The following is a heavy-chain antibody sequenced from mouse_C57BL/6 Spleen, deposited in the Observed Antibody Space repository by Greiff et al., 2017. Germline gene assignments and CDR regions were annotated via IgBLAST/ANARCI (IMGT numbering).Heavy chain of an antibody. CDR2: INPYNGDT. Sequence: EVKLQESGPELVKPGDSVKISCKASGYSFTGYFMNWVMQSHGKSLEWIGRINPYNGDTFYNQKFKGKATLTVDKSSSTAHMELRSLTSEDSAVYYCARDYYGSRFDYWGQGTTLTVSS. CDR3: ARDYYGSRFDY. D-gene: IGHD1-1*01. V-gene: IGHV1-20*01. CDR1: GYSFTGYF. J-gene: IGHJ2*01.